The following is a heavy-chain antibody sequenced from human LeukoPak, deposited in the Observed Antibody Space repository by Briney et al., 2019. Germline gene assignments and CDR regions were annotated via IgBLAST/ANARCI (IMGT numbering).Heavy chain of an antibody. CDR2: INSDETIS. D-gene: IGHD1-26*01. CDR3: ASWGEGALDN. Sequence: GGSLRLSCAASGFTFSSYSMNWVRQVPNQGLMWVSRINSDETISEYVDSVNGRFTISRDNAKKSLYLQMNSLRVEDTGVYYCASWGEGALDNWGQGTLVTVSS. V-gene: IGHV3-74*01. CDR1: GFTFSSYS. J-gene: IGHJ4*02.